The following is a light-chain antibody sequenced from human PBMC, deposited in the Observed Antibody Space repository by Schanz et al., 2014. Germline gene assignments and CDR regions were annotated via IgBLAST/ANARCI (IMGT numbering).Light chain of an antibody. CDR2: DAS. V-gene: IGKV3-11*01. J-gene: IGKJ2*01. CDR3: QQYGSSPYT. Sequence: EIVLTQSPATLSFSPGERATLSCRASQGVSTYLAWYQHKPGQAPRLLIYDASNRDTGIPARFSGSGSGTDFTLTISRLEPEDFAVYYCQQYGSSPYTFGQGTKLEIK. CDR1: QGVSTY.